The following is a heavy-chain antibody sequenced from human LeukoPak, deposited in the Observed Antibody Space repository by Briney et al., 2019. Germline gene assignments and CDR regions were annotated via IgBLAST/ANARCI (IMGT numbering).Heavy chain of an antibody. CDR3: AREGLNMVRGVIPKEAWGWFDP. CDR1: GGSISSSSYY. CDR2: IYYSGST. D-gene: IGHD3-10*01. J-gene: IGHJ5*02. V-gene: IGHV4-39*07. Sequence: PSETLSLTCTVSGGSISSSSYYWGWIRQLPGKGLEWIGSIYYSGSTYYNPSLKSRVTISVDTSKNQFSLKLSSVTAADTAVYYCAREGLNMVRGVIPKEAWGWFDPWGQGTLVTVSS.